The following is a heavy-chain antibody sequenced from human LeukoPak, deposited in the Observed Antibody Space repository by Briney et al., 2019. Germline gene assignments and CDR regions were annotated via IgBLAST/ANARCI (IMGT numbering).Heavy chain of an antibody. V-gene: IGHV3-33*01. Sequence: PGGSLRLSCAASGFTFSSYGMHWVRQAPGKGLEWVAVIWYDGSNKYYADSVKGRFTISRDNSKNTLYLQMNSLRAEDTAVYYCARDRFYYDSSGYLVDYWGQGTLVTVSS. D-gene: IGHD3-22*01. CDR3: ARDRFYYDSSGYLVDY. J-gene: IGHJ4*02. CDR1: GFTFSSYG. CDR2: IWYDGSNK.